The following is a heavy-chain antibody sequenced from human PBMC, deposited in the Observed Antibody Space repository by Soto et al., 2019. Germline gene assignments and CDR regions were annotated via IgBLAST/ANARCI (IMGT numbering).Heavy chain of an antibody. CDR1: GFTFSSYG. D-gene: IGHD6-13*01. CDR3: AKEMYSSICPYFYYYYGMDV. V-gene: IGHV3-30*18. Sequence: GGSLRLSCEDSGFTFSSYGMHWVRQAPGKGLEWVAVISYDGSNKYYADSQKGRFTISRDNTKNTLYLQRNSLRAEDSAVYYCAKEMYSSICPYFYYYYGMDVWGQGTTVTVSS. J-gene: IGHJ6*02. CDR2: ISYDGSNK.